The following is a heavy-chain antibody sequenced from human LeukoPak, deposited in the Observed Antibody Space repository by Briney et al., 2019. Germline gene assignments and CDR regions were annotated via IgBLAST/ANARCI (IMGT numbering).Heavy chain of an antibody. Sequence: AASVKVSCKASGYTFTGYYMHWVRQAPGQGLEWMGWINPNSGGTNYAQKFQGRVTMTRDTSISTAYTELSRLRSDDTAVYYCARGRYYDSSGYFNNWFDPWGQGTLVTVSS. V-gene: IGHV1-2*02. J-gene: IGHJ5*02. D-gene: IGHD3-22*01. CDR2: INPNSGGT. CDR3: ARGRYYDSSGYFNNWFDP. CDR1: GYTFTGYY.